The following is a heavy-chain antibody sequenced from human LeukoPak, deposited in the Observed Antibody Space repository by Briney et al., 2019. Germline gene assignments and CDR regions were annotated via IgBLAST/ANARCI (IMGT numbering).Heavy chain of an antibody. V-gene: IGHV3-9*01. CDR1: GFTFDDYA. J-gene: IGHJ4*02. D-gene: IGHD1-26*01. CDR2: ISWSSGNI. Sequence: GGSLRLSCAASGFTFDDYAMHWVRQAPGKGLEWVSGISWSSGNIGYADSVKGRFTISRDNSKNTMYLQMNNLREEDTAVYYCTRDPILGAPDYFDYWGQGTLVTVSS. CDR3: TRDPILGAPDYFDY.